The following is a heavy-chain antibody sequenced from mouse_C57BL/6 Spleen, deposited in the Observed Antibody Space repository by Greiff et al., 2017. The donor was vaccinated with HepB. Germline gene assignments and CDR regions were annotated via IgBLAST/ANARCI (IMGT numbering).Heavy chain of an antibody. Sequence: EVKLVESGGGLVKPGGSLKLSCAASGFTFSDYGMHWVRQAPEKGLEWVAYISSGSSTIYYADTVKGRFTISRDNAKNTLFLQMTSLRSEDTAMYYGARGGYYAGNFDYWGQGTTLTVSS. D-gene: IGHD2-3*01. V-gene: IGHV5-17*01. CDR2: ISSGSSTI. CDR1: GFTFSDYG. CDR3: ARGGYYAGNFDY. J-gene: IGHJ2*01.